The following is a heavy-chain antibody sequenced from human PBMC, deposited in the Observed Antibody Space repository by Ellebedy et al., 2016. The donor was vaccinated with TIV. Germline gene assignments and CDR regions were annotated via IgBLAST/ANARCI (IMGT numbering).Heavy chain of an antibody. D-gene: IGHD7-27*01. V-gene: IGHV1-8*01. CDR3: ARNPSKTGDFDN. Sequence: ASVKVSXKASGYTFTTYDINWVRQATGQGLEWLGWMDPNNGHTGYAQKFQGRVTMTRDTSTSTAYMELSSLISEDTAVYYCARNPSKTGDFDNWGQGTLVTVSS. CDR1: GYTFTTYD. J-gene: IGHJ4*02. CDR2: MDPNNGHT.